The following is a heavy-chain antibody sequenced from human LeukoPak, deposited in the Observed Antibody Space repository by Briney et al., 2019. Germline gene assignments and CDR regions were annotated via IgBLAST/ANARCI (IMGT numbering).Heavy chain of an antibody. V-gene: IGHV4-59*08. CDR3: ARHPGRLFGY. J-gene: IGHJ4*02. CDR1: GGSIGSYY. CDR2: IDYSGRT. Sequence: SETLSLTCTVSGGSIGSYYWSWIRQPPGKGLEWIGYIDYSGRTNYNPSLKSRVSISVDTSKNQFSLKLSSVTAADTAVYYCARHPGRLFGYWGQGTLVTVSS.